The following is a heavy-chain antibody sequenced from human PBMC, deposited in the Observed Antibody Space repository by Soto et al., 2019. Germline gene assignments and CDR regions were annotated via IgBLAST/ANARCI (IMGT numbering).Heavy chain of an antibody. CDR3: ARDQGKGY. CDR1: GFTSSSYW. CDR2: IKQDGSEK. Sequence: PVGSLRLSCAASGFTSSSYWMSWVRQAPGKGLEWVANIKQDGSEKYYVDSVKGRFTISRDNAKNSLYLQMNSLRAEDTAVYYCARDQGKGYWGQGTLVTVSS. V-gene: IGHV3-7*01. J-gene: IGHJ4*02.